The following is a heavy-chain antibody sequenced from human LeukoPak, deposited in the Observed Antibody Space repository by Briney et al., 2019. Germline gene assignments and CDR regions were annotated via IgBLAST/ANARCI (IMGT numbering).Heavy chain of an antibody. V-gene: IGHV3-7*01. CDR3: ARDPYCSGGSCYSKGY. D-gene: IGHD2-15*01. CDR1: GFTFSSYW. J-gene: IGHJ4*02. CDR2: IKQDGSEK. Sequence: PGGSLRLSCAASGFTFSSYWMSWVRQAPGKGLEWVANIKQDGSEKYYVDSVKGRFTISRDNAKNSLYLQMNSLRAEDTAVYYCARDPYCSGGSCYSKGYWGQGTLVTVSS.